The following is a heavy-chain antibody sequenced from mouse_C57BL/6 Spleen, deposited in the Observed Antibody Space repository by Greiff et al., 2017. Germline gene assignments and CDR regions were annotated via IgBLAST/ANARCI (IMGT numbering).Heavy chain of an antibody. D-gene: IGHD2-1*01. CDR3: VRSGNGNAWFAY. V-gene: IGHV1-52*01. Sequence: QVQLQQPGAELVRPGSSVKLSCKASGYTFTSYWMHWVKQRPIQGLEWIGNIDPSDSETHYNQKFKDKATLPVDKSSSTAYMQLSSLTSGDSAVXYCVRSGNGNAWFAYWGQGTLVTVSA. CDR1: GYTFTSYW. CDR2: IDPSDSET. J-gene: IGHJ3*01.